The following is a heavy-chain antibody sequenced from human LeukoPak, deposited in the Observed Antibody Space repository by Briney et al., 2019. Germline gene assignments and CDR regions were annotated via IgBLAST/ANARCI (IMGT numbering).Heavy chain of an antibody. Sequence: GGSLRLSCAASGFTFSSYGMHWVRQAPGKGLEWVAVIWYDGSNKYYADSVKGRFTISRDNSKNTLYLQMNGLRAEDTAVYYCARGSLSAVAGTPFQWGQGTLVTVSS. CDR1: GFTFSSYG. D-gene: IGHD6-19*01. V-gene: IGHV3-33*01. CDR3: ARGSLSAVAGTPFQ. CDR2: IWYDGSNK. J-gene: IGHJ4*02.